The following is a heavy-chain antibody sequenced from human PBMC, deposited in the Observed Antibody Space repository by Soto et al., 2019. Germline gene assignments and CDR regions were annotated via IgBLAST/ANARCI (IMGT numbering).Heavy chain of an antibody. CDR3: ARQNYVNKWFGS. CDR1: GDSISRDQYC. Sequence: QLRLQESGPGQVKASETLSLTCSVSGDSISRDQYCWGWIRQPPGKGLEWIGTIYYSGRSYYNPSLKGRATVSVDTSETQFSLSLNSVTAADTAVYYCARQNYVNKWFGSWGQGTLVSVSS. D-gene: IGHD3-16*01. J-gene: IGHJ5*01. V-gene: IGHV4-39*01. CDR2: IYYSGRS.